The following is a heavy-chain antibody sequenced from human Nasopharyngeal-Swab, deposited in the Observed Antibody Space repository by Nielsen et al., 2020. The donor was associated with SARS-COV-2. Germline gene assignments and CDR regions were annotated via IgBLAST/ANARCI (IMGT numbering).Heavy chain of an antibody. CDR3: ASTDGYTWSPFDY. V-gene: IGHV4-59*13. D-gene: IGHD5-24*01. CDR2: IYYSGSN. J-gene: IGHJ4*02. Sequence: SRRRPGKGLEWIGYIYYSGSNNYNPSLKSRVTISVDTSKNLFSLKLSSVTAADTDVYYCASTDGYTWSPFDYWGKGTLVTVSS.